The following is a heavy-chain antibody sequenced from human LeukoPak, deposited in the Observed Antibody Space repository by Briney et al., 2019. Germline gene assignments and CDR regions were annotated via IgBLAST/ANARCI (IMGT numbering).Heavy chain of an antibody. D-gene: IGHD3-10*01. Sequence: SETLSLTCAVYGGSFSGYYWSWIRQPPGKGLEWIGEINHSGSTNYNPSLKSRVTISVDTSKNQFSLKLSSVTAADTAVYYCARRRGYYYNNWFDPWGQGTLVTVSS. CDR3: ARRRGYYYNNWFDP. V-gene: IGHV4-34*01. CDR1: GGSFSGYY. J-gene: IGHJ5*02. CDR2: INHSGST.